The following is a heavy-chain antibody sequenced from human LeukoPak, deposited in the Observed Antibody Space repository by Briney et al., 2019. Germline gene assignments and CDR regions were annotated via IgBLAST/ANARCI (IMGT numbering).Heavy chain of an antibody. CDR1: GFTFSSYW. D-gene: IGHD3-22*01. Sequence: GGSLRLSCAASGFTFSSYWMSWVRQAPGKGLEWVANIKKDGSEKYYVDSVKGRFTISRDNAKTSLYLQMNSLRAEDTALYYCAGTYYYDSSGFYPEFFQHWGQGTLVIVSS. CDR3: AGTYYYDSSGFYPEFFQH. CDR2: IKKDGSEK. V-gene: IGHV3-7*03. J-gene: IGHJ1*01.